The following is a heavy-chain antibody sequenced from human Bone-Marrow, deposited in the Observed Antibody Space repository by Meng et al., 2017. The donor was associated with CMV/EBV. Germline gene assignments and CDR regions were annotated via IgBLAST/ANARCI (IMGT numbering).Heavy chain of an antibody. J-gene: IGHJ4*02. CDR1: GYRFTGYY. CDR3: ARDHEGVDTAMVTQYYYDSSTDY. V-gene: IGHV1-2*02. CDR2: INPNSGGT. Sequence: ASVKVSCKASGYRFTGYYMHWVRQAPGQGLEWMGWINPNSGGTNYAQKFQGRVTMTRDTSISTAYMELSRLRSDDTAVYYCARDHEGVDTAMVTQYYYDSSTDYWGQGTLVTVSS. D-gene: IGHD5-18*01.